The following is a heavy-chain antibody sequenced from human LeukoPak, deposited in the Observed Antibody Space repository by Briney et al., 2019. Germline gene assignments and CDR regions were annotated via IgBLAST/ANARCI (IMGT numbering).Heavy chain of an antibody. D-gene: IGHD3-22*01. CDR3: ARASYYFHSTGYKFVDY. Sequence: GGSLRLSCVASGFTFSSYEMNWVRQAPGKGLEWVSYISSSGSTIYYADSVEGRFTISRDNAKNSLYLQMNSLRAEDTAVYYCARASYYFHSTGYKFVDYWGQGTLVTVSS. CDR1: GFTFSSYE. V-gene: IGHV3-48*03. J-gene: IGHJ4*02. CDR2: ISSSGSTI.